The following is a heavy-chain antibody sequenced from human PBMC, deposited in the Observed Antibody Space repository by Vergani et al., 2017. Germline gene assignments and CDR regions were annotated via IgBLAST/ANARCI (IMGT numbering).Heavy chain of an antibody. D-gene: IGHD2-15*01. CDR3: AKDRRGGWSFFDY. J-gene: IGHJ4*02. V-gene: IGHV3-30*18. CDR2: ISYDGSNK. CDR1: GFTFSSYG. Sequence: QVQLVESGGGVVQPGRSLRLSCAASGFTFSSYGMHWVRQAPGKGLEWVAVISYDGSNKYYADSVKGRFTISRDNSKNTLYQQMNSLRAEDTAVYYCAKDRRGGWSFFDYWGQGTLVTVSS.